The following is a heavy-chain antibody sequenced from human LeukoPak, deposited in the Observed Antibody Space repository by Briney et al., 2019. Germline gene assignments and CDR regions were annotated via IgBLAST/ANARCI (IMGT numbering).Heavy chain of an antibody. CDR3: ALARAAAGTRRGRSFDY. V-gene: IGHV4-34*01. J-gene: IGHJ4*02. Sequence: PSESLSLTCAVYGGSFSGYDWSWIRRPPAKGLELEGEGNHSGSANYNPSLNSRVTIAVDTSKNQFSLKLSSVTAADTAVYYCALARAAAGTRRGRSFDYWGQGTLVTVSS. CDR1: GGSFSGYD. D-gene: IGHD6-13*01. CDR2: GNHSGSA.